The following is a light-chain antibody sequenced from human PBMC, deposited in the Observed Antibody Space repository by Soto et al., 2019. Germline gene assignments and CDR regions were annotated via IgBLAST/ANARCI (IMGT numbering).Light chain of an antibody. Sequence: EIVLTQSPATLSLSPGERATLSCRASQSVSSYLAWYQQKPGQAPRLLVYDASNRATGIPARFSGSGSGTDFTLTISSLEPEDSAVYYCQQGSYWPPLYSFGQGTKLEI. CDR2: DAS. CDR3: QQGSYWPPLYS. V-gene: IGKV3-11*01. CDR1: QSVSSY. J-gene: IGKJ2*01.